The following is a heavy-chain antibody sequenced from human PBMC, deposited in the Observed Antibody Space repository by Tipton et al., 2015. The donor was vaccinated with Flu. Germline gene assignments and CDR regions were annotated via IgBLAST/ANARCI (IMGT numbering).Heavy chain of an antibody. CDR1: GGSFSNYA. J-gene: IGHJ5*02. Sequence: QVQLVQSGAEVKKPGSSVRVSCLFSGGSFSNYAISWVRQAPGQGLEWLGGINPLFGTTTYAENVQGRVTLTADEATSTAYLELSSLVSDDTGTYYCARSAQPAVAPNRYNWLDPWGQGTLVIVSS. CDR2: INPLFGTT. V-gene: IGHV1-69*01. D-gene: IGHD2-2*01. CDR3: ARSAQPAVAPNRYNWLDP.